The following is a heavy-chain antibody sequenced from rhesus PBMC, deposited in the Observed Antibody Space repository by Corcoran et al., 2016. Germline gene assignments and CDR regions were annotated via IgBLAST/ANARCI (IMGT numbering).Heavy chain of an antibody. CDR3: ARGPLITFDY. CDR2: ISGSGGST. CDR1: GGSISSNW. Sequence: QLQLQESGPGLVKPSATLSLTCAVSGGSISSNWWSRLRQLPWKGREWIGRISGSGGSTSSNPSLKSRVTISTDTSKNQFSLKLSSVTAADTAVYYCARGPLITFDYWGQGVLVTVSS. V-gene: IGHV4-173*01. D-gene: IGHD3-16*01. J-gene: IGHJ4*01.